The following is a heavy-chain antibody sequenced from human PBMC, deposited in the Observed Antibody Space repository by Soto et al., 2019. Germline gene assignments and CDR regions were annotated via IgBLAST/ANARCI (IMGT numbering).Heavy chain of an antibody. CDR1: GFTFTTYS. Sequence: EVQLVESGGGLVQPGGSLRLSCAASGFTFTTYSINWVRQAPGKGLEWVSYISSSSSTTYYADSVKGRFTISRDNAKNSLSLQMNSLRDEDTAVYYCARDAGSWGYWGQGTLVTVSS. J-gene: IGHJ4*02. CDR2: ISSSSSTT. CDR3: ARDAGSWGY. V-gene: IGHV3-48*02. D-gene: IGHD3-10*01.